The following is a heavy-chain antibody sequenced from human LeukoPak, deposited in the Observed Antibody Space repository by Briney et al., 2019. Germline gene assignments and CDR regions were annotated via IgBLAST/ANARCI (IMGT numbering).Heavy chain of an antibody. CDR1: GYTFTNYG. D-gene: IGHD3-10*01. J-gene: IGHJ1*01. CDR2: INTGNGNT. Sequence: ASVKVSCKTSGYTFTNYGMHWVRQAPRQSTEWMGWINTGNGNTKSSQKFQDRVTLTRDTSASTAYMELNSLSSEDTAVYYCARVPLDDASRHYYPHWGQGTLVTVSS. V-gene: IGHV1-3*04. CDR3: ARVPLDDASRHYYPH.